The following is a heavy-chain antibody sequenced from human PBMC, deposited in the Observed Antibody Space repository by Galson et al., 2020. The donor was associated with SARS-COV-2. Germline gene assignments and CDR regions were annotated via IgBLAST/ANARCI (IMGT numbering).Heavy chain of an antibody. D-gene: IGHD6-19*01. Sequence: GGSLRLSCAASGFIFSSYGMHWVRQAPGKGLEWVAFIRYDGTHEYYADSVTGRFTISRDNSKNTLYLQMNSLRAEDTAVYYCAKGSGWYREIDSWGQGALVAVSS. J-gene: IGHJ4*02. CDR1: GFIFSSYG. V-gene: IGHV3-30*02. CDR3: AKGSGWYREIDS. CDR2: IRYDGTHE.